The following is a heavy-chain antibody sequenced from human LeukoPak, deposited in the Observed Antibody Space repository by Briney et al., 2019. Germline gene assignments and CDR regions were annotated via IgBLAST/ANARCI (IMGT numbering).Heavy chain of an antibody. J-gene: IGHJ4*02. D-gene: IGHD5-18*01. CDR1: GFTFSSCA. V-gene: IGHV3-23*01. CDR2: LSGSGAST. Sequence: GGSLRRSCAASGFTFSSCAMTWVRQAPGKGLEWVSSLSGSGASTFYADSVKGRFTISRDNSKNTLSLQMSSLRAEDTAVYFCAKYLGKYSYGYSGLDYWGQGTLVTVSS. CDR3: AKYLGKYSYGYSGLDY.